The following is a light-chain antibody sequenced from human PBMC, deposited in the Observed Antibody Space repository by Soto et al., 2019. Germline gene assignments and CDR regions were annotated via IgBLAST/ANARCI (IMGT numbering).Light chain of an antibody. Sequence: DIQMPHSPSSLSSSIGDRVTITCPASQHIRNYLNWYQQKPGQAPNLLIYASSSLRGGVPSRFRASGSGADFTLTISSLQPEDFATYDWQQGHSLPYTFGQGANLVI. CDR1: QHIRNY. J-gene: IGKJ2*01. V-gene: IGKV1-39*01. CDR2: ASS. CDR3: QQGHSLPYT.